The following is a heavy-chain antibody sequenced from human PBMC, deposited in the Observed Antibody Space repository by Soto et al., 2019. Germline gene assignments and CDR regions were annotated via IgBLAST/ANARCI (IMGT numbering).Heavy chain of an antibody. Sequence: GGSLRLSCAASGFAFSSYAMSWVRQAPGKGLEWVSAISGSGGSTYYADSVKGRFTISRDNSKNTLYLQMNSLRAEDTAVYYCANSPIEGLYYFDYWGQGTLVTVSS. D-gene: IGHD2-21*01. V-gene: IGHV3-23*01. J-gene: IGHJ4*02. CDR2: ISGSGGST. CDR3: ANSPIEGLYYFDY. CDR1: GFAFSSYA.